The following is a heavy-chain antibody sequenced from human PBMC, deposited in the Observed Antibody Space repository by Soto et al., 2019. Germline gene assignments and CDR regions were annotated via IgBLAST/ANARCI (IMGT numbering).Heavy chain of an antibody. CDR3: AKDHLFSGWTSGGYFDY. D-gene: IGHD6-19*01. J-gene: IGHJ4*02. CDR1: GFTFSSYA. V-gene: IGHV3-23*01. CDR2: ISGSVGTT. Sequence: EVQLLESGGGLVQPGGSLRLSCEASGFTFSSYAMSWVRQAPGKGLEWVSVISGSVGTTYYADSVKGRFTISRDNSKNTLYLQMNNLRAESTAVYYCAKDHLFSGWTSGGYFDYWGQGALVTVSS.